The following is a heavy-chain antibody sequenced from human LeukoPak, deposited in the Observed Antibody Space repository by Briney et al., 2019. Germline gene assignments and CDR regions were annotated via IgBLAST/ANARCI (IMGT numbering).Heavy chain of an antibody. V-gene: IGHV3-73*01. CDR3: TTLDFDY. CDR2: IRIKTNSYAT. J-gene: IGHJ4*02. Sequence: GGSLRLSCAASGFTFSGSDMHWVRQASGKGLEWVGRIRIKTNSYATAYAASVQGRFTISRDDSKNTASLQMNSLKTEDTSVYYCTTLDFDYWGQGTLVTVSS. CDR1: GFTFSGSD.